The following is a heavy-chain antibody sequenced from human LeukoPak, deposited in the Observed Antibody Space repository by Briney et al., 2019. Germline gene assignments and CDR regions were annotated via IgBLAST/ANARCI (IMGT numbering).Heavy chain of an antibody. CDR2: INPNSGGT. CDR1: GYTFTGYY. D-gene: IGHD3-22*01. Sequence: GASVKVSCKASGYTFTGYYMHWVRQAPGQGLEWMGWINPNSGGTNYAQKFQGRVTMTRDTSISTAYMELSSLRSEDTAVYYCARRRGYETDAFDIWGQGTMVTVSS. V-gene: IGHV1-2*02. J-gene: IGHJ3*02. CDR3: ARRRGYETDAFDI.